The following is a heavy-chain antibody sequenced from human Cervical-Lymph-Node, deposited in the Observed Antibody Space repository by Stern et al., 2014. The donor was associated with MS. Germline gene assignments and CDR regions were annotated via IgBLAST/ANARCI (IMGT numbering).Heavy chain of an antibody. D-gene: IGHD6-6*01. CDR1: GISVSSNY. J-gene: IGHJ5*02. CDR2: YYPGITT. Sequence: EVQLLESGGGLVQRGGSLRLSCAASGISVSSNYMTWVRQAPGKGLEWVSRYYPGITTDYADPERGRFSVSRDNSKNTVYLEMNSLTPEDTAVYYCTREMAARRFDPWGQGTLVVVSS. V-gene: IGHV3-66*01. CDR3: TREMAARRFDP.